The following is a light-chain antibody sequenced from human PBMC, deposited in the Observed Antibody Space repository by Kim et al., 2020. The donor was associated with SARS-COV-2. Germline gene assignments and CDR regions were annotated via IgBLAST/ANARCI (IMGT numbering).Light chain of an antibody. CDR3: SSFTTRSTLV. Sequence: GQSISISCTGTSSNIGSYNYVSWRQQHPGKAPKRMIYDVNKRPSGISSRFSGSKSGSTASLTISGLQAEDEADYYCSSFTTRSTLVFGGGTKVTVL. J-gene: IGLJ3*02. CDR2: DVN. V-gene: IGLV2-14*03. CDR1: SSNIGSYNY.